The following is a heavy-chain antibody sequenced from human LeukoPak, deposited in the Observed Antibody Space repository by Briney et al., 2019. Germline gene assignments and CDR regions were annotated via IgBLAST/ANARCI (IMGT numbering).Heavy chain of an antibody. CDR3: AREGSSSSYFDY. V-gene: IGHV4-59*01. CDR1: GGSISNYY. Sequence: SETLSLTCTVSGGSISNYYWSWIRQPPGKGLEWIGYIYYSGSTNYNPSLKSRVTISVDTSKNQFSLELSSVTAADTAVYYCAREGSSSSYFDYWGQGTLVTVSS. CDR2: IYYSGST. J-gene: IGHJ4*02. D-gene: IGHD6-6*01.